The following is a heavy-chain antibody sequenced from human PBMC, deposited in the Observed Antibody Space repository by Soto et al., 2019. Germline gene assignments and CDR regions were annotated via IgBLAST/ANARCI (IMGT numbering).Heavy chain of an antibody. CDR3: ASLWFGELFDWFDP. V-gene: IGHV4-4*02. CDR2: IYHSGST. CDR1: GGSISSSNW. D-gene: IGHD3-10*01. Sequence: SETLSLTCAVSGGSISSSNWWSWVRQPPGKGLEWIGEIYHSGSTNYNPSLKSRVTISVDKSKNQFSLKLSSVTAADTAVYYCASLWFGELFDWFDPWGQGTLGTVSS. J-gene: IGHJ5*02.